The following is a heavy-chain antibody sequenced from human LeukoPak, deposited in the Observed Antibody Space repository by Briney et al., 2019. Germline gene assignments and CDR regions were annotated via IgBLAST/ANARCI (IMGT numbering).Heavy chain of an antibody. V-gene: IGHV4-34*01. CDR1: GGSFSGYY. CDR3: ARSRAFNSGAFDP. J-gene: IGHJ5*02. Sequence: LETLSLTCAVYGGSFSGYYWSWIRQPPGKGLEWIGEINHSGSTNYNPSLKSRVTISVDTSKNQFSLRLNSVTAADTAVYYCARSRAFNSGAFDPWGQGSLVTVSS. CDR2: INHSGST. D-gene: IGHD1-26*01.